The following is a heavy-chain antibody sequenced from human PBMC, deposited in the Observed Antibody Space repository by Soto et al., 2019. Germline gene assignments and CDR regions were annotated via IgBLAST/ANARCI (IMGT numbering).Heavy chain of an antibody. CDR3: AREGVSSSWYNYYGMDV. V-gene: IGHV4-59*01. CDR2: IYYSGST. CDR1: GGSISSYY. Sequence: QVQLQESGPGLVKPSETLSLTCTVSGGSISSYYWSWIRQPPGKGLEWIGYIYYSGSTNYNPSLKSRVTISVDTSKNLFSLKLSSVTAADTAVYYCAREGVSSSWYNYYGMDVWGQGTTVTVSS. J-gene: IGHJ6*02. D-gene: IGHD6-13*01.